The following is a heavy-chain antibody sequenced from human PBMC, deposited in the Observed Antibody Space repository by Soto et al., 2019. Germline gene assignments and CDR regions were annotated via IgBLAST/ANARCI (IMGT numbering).Heavy chain of an antibody. V-gene: IGHV4-34*01. Sequence: SETLSLTCAVYGGSFSGYYWSWIRQPPGKGLEWIGEINHSGSTNYNPSLKSRVTISVDTSKNQFSLKLSSVTAADTAVYYCARYPYCSSTSCYMSYAFDIWGQGTMVTVSS. CDR1: GGSFSGYY. CDR2: INHSGST. J-gene: IGHJ3*02. D-gene: IGHD2-2*02. CDR3: ARYPYCSSTSCYMSYAFDI.